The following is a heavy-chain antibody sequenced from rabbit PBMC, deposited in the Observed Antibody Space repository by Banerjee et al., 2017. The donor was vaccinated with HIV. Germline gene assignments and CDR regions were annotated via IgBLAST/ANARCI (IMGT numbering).Heavy chain of an antibody. J-gene: IGHJ4*01. CDR3: AGAYNYGYLSDYFNL. Sequence: QEQLEESGGDLVTPGASLTLTCTASGSDISSYSMGWVRQAPGKGLEWIGSIYTGSGSTYYASWAKGRFTISKTSSTTVTLQMTSLTAADTATYFCAGAYNYGYLSDYFNLWGPGTLVTVS. CDR2: IYTGSGST. D-gene: IGHD6-1*01. CDR1: GSDISSYS. V-gene: IGHV1S45*01.